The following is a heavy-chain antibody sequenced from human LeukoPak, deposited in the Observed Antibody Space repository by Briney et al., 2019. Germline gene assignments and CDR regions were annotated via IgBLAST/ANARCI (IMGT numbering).Heavy chain of an antibody. CDR3: ARRGSNWYFDY. D-gene: IGHD6-13*01. V-gene: IGHV4-39*01. J-gene: IGHJ4*02. CDR1: GGSISSSGYY. CDR2: IYYSGST. Sequence: SETLSLTCTVSGGSISSSGYYWGWIRQPPGKGLEWIGSIYYSGSTYYNPSLKSRVTISVDTSKNQFSLKLSSVTAADTAVYYCARRGSNWYFDYWGQGTLVTVSS.